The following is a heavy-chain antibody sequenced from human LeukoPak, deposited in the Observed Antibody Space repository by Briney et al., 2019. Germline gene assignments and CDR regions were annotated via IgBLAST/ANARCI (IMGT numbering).Heavy chain of an antibody. D-gene: IGHD1-26*01. CDR2: INPNSGGT. V-gene: IGHV1-2*02. J-gene: IGHJ4*02. CDR3: AREKPGATSLDY. CDR1: GYTFTGYY. Sequence: ASVKVPCKASGYTFTGYYMHWVRQAPGQGLEWMGWINPNSGGTNYAQKFQGRVTMTRDTSISTAYMELSRLRSDDPAVYYCAREKPGATSLDYGGQGTLVTVSS.